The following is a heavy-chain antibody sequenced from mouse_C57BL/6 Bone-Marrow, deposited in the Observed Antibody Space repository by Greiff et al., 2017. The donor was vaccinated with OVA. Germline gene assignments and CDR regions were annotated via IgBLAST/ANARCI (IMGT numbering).Heavy chain of an antibody. D-gene: IGHD1-1*01. Sequence: QVQLQQSGAELMKPGASVKLSCTASGYTFTGYWLEWVKQRPGHGLEWIGEILPGSGSTNYNEKFKGKATFTAAKSSKYAYMQLSSLTTEDSAIYYCARGACYGCPFAYWGQGTPVTVSA. CDR2: ILPGSGST. CDR1: GYTFTGYW. V-gene: IGHV1-9*01. J-gene: IGHJ3*01. CDR3: ARGACYGCPFAY.